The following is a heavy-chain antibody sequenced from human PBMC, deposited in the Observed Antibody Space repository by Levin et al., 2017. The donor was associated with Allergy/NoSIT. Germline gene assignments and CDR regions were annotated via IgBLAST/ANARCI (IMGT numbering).Heavy chain of an antibody. J-gene: IGHJ6*03. CDR2: IYYTGTT. D-gene: IGHD1-14*01. V-gene: IGHV4-39*01. CDR1: GGSISTGSYY. CDR3: ARLPVFYYYYMDV. Sequence: GSLRLSCAVSGGSISTGSYYWGWIRQPPGTGLEWIGSIYYTGTTYDNPSLKSRATISVDSSKNQFSLKLSSVTAADTAVYYCARLPVFYYYYMDVWGEGTTVTVSS.